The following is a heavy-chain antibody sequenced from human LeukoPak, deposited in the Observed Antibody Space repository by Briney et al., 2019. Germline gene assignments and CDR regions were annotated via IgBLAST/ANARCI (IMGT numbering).Heavy chain of an antibody. CDR3: ARGGRNNWFDP. J-gene: IGHJ5*02. CDR1: GYSISSGYY. Sequence: PSETLSLTCTVSGYSISSGYYWGWIRPPPGKGLEWIGSIYHSGSTYYNPSLKSRVTISVDRCKNQFSLKLSSVTAADTAVYYCARGGRNNWFDPWGQGTLVTVSS. V-gene: IGHV4-38-2*02. CDR2: IYHSGST.